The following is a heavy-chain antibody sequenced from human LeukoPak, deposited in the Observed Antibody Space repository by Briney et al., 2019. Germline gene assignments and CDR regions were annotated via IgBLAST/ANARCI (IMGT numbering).Heavy chain of an antibody. V-gene: IGHV3-53*01. CDR3: ATSSSLDY. J-gene: IGHJ4*02. CDR2: IYSGGST. Sequence: GGSLRLSCAASGFTVSNNYMSWVRQAPGKGLEWGSLIYSGGSTYYADSVKGRFTISRDNSKNTLYLQMNSLRAEDTAVYYCATSSSLDYWGQGTLVTVSS. CDR1: GFTVSNNY. D-gene: IGHD2-2*01.